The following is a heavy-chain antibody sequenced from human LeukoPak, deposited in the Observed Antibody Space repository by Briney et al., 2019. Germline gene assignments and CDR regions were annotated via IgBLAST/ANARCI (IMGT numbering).Heavy chain of an antibody. Sequence: GGSLRLSCAASGFTFSSYWMHWVRQAPGKGLVWVSRINSDGSSTSYADSVKGRFTISRDNAKNSLYLQVNSPRAEDTAVYYCARYPIDYYYYYMDVWGKGTTVTVSS. CDR3: ARYPIDYYYYYMDV. J-gene: IGHJ6*03. CDR1: GFTFSSYW. CDR2: INSDGSST. V-gene: IGHV3-74*01.